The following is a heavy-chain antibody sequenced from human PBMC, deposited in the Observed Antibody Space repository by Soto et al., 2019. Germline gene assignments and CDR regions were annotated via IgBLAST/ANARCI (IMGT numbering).Heavy chain of an antibody. D-gene: IGHD1-26*01. Sequence: GRGLEWIGYIYYSGSTNYNSSLKSRVTISLDTSRNQFSLKLSSVTAADTAVYFCTGSGSFPTERYVLDVLGKGSTVIGFS. CDR3: TGSGSFPTERYVLDV. V-gene: IGHV4-59*01. J-gene: IGHJ6*01. CDR2: IYYSGST.